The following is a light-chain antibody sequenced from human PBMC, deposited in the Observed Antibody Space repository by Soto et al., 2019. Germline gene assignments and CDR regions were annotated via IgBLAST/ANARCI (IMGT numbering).Light chain of an antibody. V-gene: IGKV3-15*01. J-gene: IGKJ2*01. CDR2: GAS. Sequence: EIVMKQAPATLSVSRGESATLSCRASQRVSSKLACYQQKPGQAPRLLIYGASTSATGIPARFSGSGSATECTLTIRGLRSEDFTVYYWQQDNTWYTLGQGTKLEIK. CDR3: QQDNTWYT. CDR1: QRVSSK.